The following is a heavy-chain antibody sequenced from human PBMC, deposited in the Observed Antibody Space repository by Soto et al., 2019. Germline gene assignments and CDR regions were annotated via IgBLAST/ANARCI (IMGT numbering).Heavy chain of an antibody. V-gene: IGHV1-45*02. Sequence: QMQLVQSGAEVKKTGSSVKVSCKASGYTFTYRYLHWVRQAPGQALEWMGWITPFNGNTNYAQKFQDRVTITRDRSMSTAYMELSSLRSEDTAMYYCASHKGGGYSYARLPKYGMDVWGQGTTVTVSS. J-gene: IGHJ6*02. D-gene: IGHD5-18*01. CDR1: GYTFTYRY. CDR2: ITPFNGNT. CDR3: ASHKGGGYSYARLPKYGMDV.